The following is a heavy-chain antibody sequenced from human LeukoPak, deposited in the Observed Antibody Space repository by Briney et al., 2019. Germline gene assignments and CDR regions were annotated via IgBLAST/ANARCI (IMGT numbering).Heavy chain of an antibody. CDR3: ARVRRGYGDYVSPFDY. CDR2: IYYTGST. V-gene: IGHV4-59*01. Sequence: SETLSLTCSVSGGSISSYYWSWIRQSPGKGLEWIGYIYYTGSTNYNPSLKSRVTISVDTSENQFSLKLISVTAADTAVYYCARVRRGYGDYVSPFDYWGQGTLVTVSS. D-gene: IGHD4-17*01. CDR1: GGSISSYY. J-gene: IGHJ4*02.